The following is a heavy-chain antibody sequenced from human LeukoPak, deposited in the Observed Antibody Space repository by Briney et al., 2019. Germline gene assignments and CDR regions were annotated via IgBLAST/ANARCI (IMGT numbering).Heavy chain of an antibody. Sequence: PGGSLRLSCAASGFTFSSYAMHWVRQAPGKGLEWVAVISNDGSNKYYADSVNGRFTISRDNSKNTLYLQMNSLRAEDTAVYYCARDLQYDYVWGPYDYWGQGTLVTVSS. CDR1: GFTFSSYA. J-gene: IGHJ4*02. D-gene: IGHD3-16*01. CDR2: ISNDGSNK. V-gene: IGHV3-30-3*01. CDR3: ARDLQYDYVWGPYDY.